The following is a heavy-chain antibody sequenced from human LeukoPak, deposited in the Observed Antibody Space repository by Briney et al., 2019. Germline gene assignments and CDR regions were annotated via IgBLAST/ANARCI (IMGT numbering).Heavy chain of an antibody. J-gene: IGHJ6*02. Sequence: PGRSLRLSCAASGFTFSSYDMHWVRQAAGKGLEWVSAIGTAGDTYYPGSVKGRFTISRENAKNSLYLHMNSLRAGDTAVYYCARGPYSYAGYYYGMDVWGQGTTVTVSS. CDR2: IGTAGDT. D-gene: IGHD5-18*01. CDR3: ARGPYSYAGYYYGMDV. CDR1: GFTFSSYD. V-gene: IGHV3-13*01.